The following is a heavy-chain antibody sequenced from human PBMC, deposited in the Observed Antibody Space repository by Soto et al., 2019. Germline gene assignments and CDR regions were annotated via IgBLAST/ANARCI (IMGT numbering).Heavy chain of an antibody. CDR2: IYYSGST. J-gene: IGHJ6*03. V-gene: IGHV4-31*11. Sequence: SETLSLTCAVYGGSFSGYYWSWIRQHPGKGLEWIGYIYYSGSTYYNPSLKSRVTISVDTSKNQFSLKLSSVTAADTAVYYCASLDSSGYRPCYYMDVWGKGTTVTVSS. CDR1: GGSFSGYY. CDR3: ASLDSSGYRPCYYMDV. D-gene: IGHD5-12*01.